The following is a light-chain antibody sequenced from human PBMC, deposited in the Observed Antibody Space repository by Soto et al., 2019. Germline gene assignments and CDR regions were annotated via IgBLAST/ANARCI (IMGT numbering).Light chain of an antibody. CDR1: QVISSW. CDR2: GAS. Sequence: MTQSPSSLSASVGDRVTITCRASQVISSWLVWYQQKPGQAPRLLIYGASTRATGIPARFSGSGSGTEFTLTISSLQSEDFAVYYCQQYNNRRTFGQGTKVEIK. J-gene: IGKJ1*01. V-gene: IGKV3-15*01. CDR3: QQYNNRRT.